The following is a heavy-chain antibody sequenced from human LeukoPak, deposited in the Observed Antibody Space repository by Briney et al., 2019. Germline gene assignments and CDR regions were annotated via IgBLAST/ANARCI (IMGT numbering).Heavy chain of an antibody. D-gene: IGHD3-10*01. CDR3: ARGVLSGSYYFAGEDY. Sequence: SETLSLTCAVYGGSFSGYYWSWIRQPPGKGLEWIGEINRSGSTNYNPSLKSRVTISVDTSKNQFSLKQSSVTAAGTAVYYCARGVLSGSYYFAGEDYWGQGTLVTVSS. J-gene: IGHJ4*02. CDR1: GGSFSGYY. V-gene: IGHV4-34*01. CDR2: INRSGST.